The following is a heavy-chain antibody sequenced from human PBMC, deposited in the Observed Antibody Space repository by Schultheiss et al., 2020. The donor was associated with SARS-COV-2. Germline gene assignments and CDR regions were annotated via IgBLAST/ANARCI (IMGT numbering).Heavy chain of an antibody. CDR1: GGSISSGDYY. V-gene: IGHV4-30-4*01. Sequence: SETLSLTCTVSGGSISSGDYYWSWIRQPPGKGLEWIGYIYYSGSTYYNPSLKSRVIISVDTSKNQFSLKLSSVTAADTAVYYCARWDDSSGYHRRWFDPWGQGTLVTVSS. J-gene: IGHJ5*02. CDR2: IYYSGST. D-gene: IGHD3-22*01. CDR3: ARWDDSSGYHRRWFDP.